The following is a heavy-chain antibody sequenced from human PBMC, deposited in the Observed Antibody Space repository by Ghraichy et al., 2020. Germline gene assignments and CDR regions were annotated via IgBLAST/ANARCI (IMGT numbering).Heavy chain of an antibody. Sequence: GESLNISCKDSGYSITNYWIAWVRQMPGKGLEWMGIIYLGDSDTRYSPSFQGQVTFSADKSISTAYLQWSSLKASDTAMYYCARGVGYVAGSITRFDTWGQGTLVIVSS. CDR1: GYSITNYW. CDR3: ARGVGYVAGSITRFDT. D-gene: IGHD1-14*01. J-gene: IGHJ5*02. V-gene: IGHV5-51*01. CDR2: IYLGDSDT.